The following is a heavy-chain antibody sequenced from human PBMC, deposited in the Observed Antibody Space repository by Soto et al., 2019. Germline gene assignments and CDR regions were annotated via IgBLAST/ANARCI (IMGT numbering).Heavy chain of an antibody. D-gene: IGHD5-18*01. V-gene: IGHV1-18*01. CDR1: GYTFTSYG. Sequence: QVHLVQSGAEVKKPGASLKVSCKTSGYTFTSYGIVWVREAPGQGLEWMGRISTYNIDTKYAQKFKGRVTMSTDKSTTTAYMELTSLTSDDTAMYYCARGGFAYGYLDFWGQGTLATVSS. CDR3: ARGGFAYGYLDF. J-gene: IGHJ4*02. CDR2: ISTYNIDT.